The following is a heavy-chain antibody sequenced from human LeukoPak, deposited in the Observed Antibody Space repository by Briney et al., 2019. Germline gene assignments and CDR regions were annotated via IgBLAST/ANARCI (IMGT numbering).Heavy chain of an antibody. J-gene: IGHJ5*01. CDR1: GGSFSGYY. V-gene: IGHV4-34*01. Sequence: SGTLSLTCAVYGGSFSGYYWSWVRQPPGKGLEWVGEINNSGSTNYTPSLKSRVTISVDTSKNQFSLKLNSLTAADTAVYYCARGSPPQIQLWFRWFDSWGQGTLVTVSS. CDR2: INNSGST. CDR3: ARGSPPQIQLWFRWFDS. D-gene: IGHD5-18*01.